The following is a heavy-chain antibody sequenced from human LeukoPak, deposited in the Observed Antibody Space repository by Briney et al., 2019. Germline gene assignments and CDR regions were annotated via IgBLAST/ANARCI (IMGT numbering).Heavy chain of an antibody. V-gene: IGHV3-15*01. CDR1: GFIFGSAS. CDR3: TTHRGYSSRPTFDY. CDR2: IKAKTDGGTT. D-gene: IGHD6-13*01. Sequence: GGSLRLSCAASGFIFGSASMSWVRQAPGKGLEWVGQIKAKTDGGTTDHAAPVKGRFTISRDDSMDTLYLHLSGLKTEDTAVYFCTTHRGYSSRPTFDYWGQGTLVTVSS. J-gene: IGHJ4*02.